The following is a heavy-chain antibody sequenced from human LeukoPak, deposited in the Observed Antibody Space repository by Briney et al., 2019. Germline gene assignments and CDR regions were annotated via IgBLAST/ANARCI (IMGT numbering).Heavy chain of an antibody. Sequence: ASVKVSCKASGYTFTSYGISWVRQAPGQGLEWMGWISAYNGNTNYAQKLQGRVTMTTDTSTSTASMERRSLRSDDTAVYYCAGGRVLRYFDWTSTTGWFDPWGQGTLVTVSS. D-gene: IGHD3-9*01. CDR3: AGGRVLRYFDWTSTTGWFDP. CDR2: ISAYNGNT. CDR1: GYTFTSYG. V-gene: IGHV1-18*01. J-gene: IGHJ5*02.